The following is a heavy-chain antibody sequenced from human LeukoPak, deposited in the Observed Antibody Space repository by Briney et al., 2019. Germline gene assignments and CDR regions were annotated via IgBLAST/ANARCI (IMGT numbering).Heavy chain of an antibody. CDR3: ARVMMGATVTTFHYYCMDV. D-gene: IGHD4-11*01. V-gene: IGHV3-21*01. CDR2: ITSSSSHI. J-gene: IGHJ6*03. CDR1: GFTFGHYS. Sequence: GGSLRLSCAASGFTFGHYSIDWVRQAPGKGLERVASITSSSSHIYYADSVKGRFTISRDNAKNALYLQMNSLRAEDTAIYYCARVMMGATVTTFHYYCMDVWGVGTTVTVSS.